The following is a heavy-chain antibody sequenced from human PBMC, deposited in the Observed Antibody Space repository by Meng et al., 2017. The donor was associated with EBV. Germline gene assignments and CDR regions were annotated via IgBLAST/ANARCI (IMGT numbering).Heavy chain of an antibody. V-gene: IGHV4-30-4*01. D-gene: IGHD4-17*01. CDR2: VYSSGNS. Sequence: QVQLQESGPGLVTPSQTLSLTCAVAGASITSGSYFWSWIRQSPGKAPEWIGYVYSSGNSYYNPSLKSRVSISPDTSKNQFSLNLTSVTAADTAIYYCARGPHGDYGVDFWGQGTLVTVSS. CDR1: GASITSGSYF. CDR3: ARGPHGDYGVDF. J-gene: IGHJ4*02.